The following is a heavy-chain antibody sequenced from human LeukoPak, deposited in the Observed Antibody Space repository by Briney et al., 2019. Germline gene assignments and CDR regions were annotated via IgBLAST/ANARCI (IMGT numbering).Heavy chain of an antibody. J-gene: IGHJ4*02. V-gene: IGHV3-53*01. D-gene: IGHD5-12*01. CDR1: WFIVSSNY. CDR2: IYSGGST. CDR3: ARVLSSGYDVGYYFDY. Sequence: GGSLRLSCAASWFIVSSNYMSLVRQAPGKGLEWVSVIYSGGSTYYADSVKGRFIISRDNSKNTLYLQMNSLRAEDTAVYYCARVLSSGYDVGYYFDYWGQGTLVTVSS.